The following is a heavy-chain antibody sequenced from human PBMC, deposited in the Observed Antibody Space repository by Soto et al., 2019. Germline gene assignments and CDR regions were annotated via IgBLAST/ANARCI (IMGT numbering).Heavy chain of an antibody. CDR3: ARGGYNWFDP. Sequence: EVQLVESGGGLVQPGGSLRLSCAASGFTFSSYSMNWVRQAPGKGLKWVSYISSSSSTIYYADSVKGRFTISRDNAKNSLYLQMNSLRAEDTAVYYCARGGYNWFDPWGQGTLVTVSS. CDR2: ISSSSSTI. CDR1: GFTFSSYS. V-gene: IGHV3-48*01. J-gene: IGHJ5*02.